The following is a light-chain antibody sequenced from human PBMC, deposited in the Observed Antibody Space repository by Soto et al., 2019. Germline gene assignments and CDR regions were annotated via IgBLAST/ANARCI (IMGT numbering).Light chain of an antibody. CDR1: QSVSNNK. Sequence: EIVLTQSPGTLSLSPGERASLSCRASQSVSNNKLAWYQQKPGQPPRFLIYDASTRAAGIPDRFSGSGSGTDFTLTIARLEPEDFAVYFCQQFGTFPVTFGQGIRLEI. J-gene: IGKJ2*01. V-gene: IGKV3-20*01. CDR3: QQFGTFPVT. CDR2: DAS.